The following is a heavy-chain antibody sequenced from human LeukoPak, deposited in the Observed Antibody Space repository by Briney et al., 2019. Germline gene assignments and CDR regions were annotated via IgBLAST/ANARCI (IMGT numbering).Heavy chain of an antibody. J-gene: IGHJ6*02. CDR1: GFTFTSSA. Sequence: ASVKVSCKASGFTFTSSAVQWVRQARGQRLEWIGWIVVGSGNTNYAQKFQERVTITRDMSTSTAYMELSSLRSEDTAVYYCAAGPYYYDSSGYYYYYYGMDVWGQGTTVTVSS. CDR2: IVVGSGNT. D-gene: IGHD3-22*01. CDR3: AAGPYYYDSSGYYYYYYGMDV. V-gene: IGHV1-58*01.